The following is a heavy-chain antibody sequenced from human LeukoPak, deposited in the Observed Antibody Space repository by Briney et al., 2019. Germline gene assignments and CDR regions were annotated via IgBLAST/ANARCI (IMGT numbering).Heavy chain of an antibody. V-gene: IGHV4-59*08. J-gene: IGHJ4*02. CDR3: ARHSGANLPFDY. CDR2: IYYSGST. Sequence: SETLSLTCTVSGGSISSYHWSWIRQPPGKRLEWIGYIYYSGSTNYNPSLKSRVTISVDTSKNQFSLKLSSVTAADTAVYYCARHSGANLPFDYWGQGTLVTVSS. CDR1: GGSISSYH. D-gene: IGHD4/OR15-4a*01.